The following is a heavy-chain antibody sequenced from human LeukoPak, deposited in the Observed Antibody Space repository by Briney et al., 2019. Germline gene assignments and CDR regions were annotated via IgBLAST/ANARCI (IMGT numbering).Heavy chain of an antibody. D-gene: IGHD5-18*01. CDR1: GYTFTSYG. J-gene: IGHJ4*02. CDR3: ARGRGYVDTAMPFDY. Sequence: GASVKVSCKASGYTFTSYGISWVRQAPGQGLEWMGWISAYNGNTNDAQKLQGRVTMTTDTSTSTAYMELRSLRSDDTAVYYCARGRGYVDTAMPFDYWGQGTLVTVSS. V-gene: IGHV1-18*01. CDR2: ISAYNGNT.